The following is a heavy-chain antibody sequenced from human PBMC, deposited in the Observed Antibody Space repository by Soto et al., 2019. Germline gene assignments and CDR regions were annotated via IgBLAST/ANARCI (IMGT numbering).Heavy chain of an antibody. D-gene: IGHD1-7*01. CDR3: ASHGITGTWVYYYGMDV. CDR1: GGTFSSYA. J-gene: IGHJ6*02. V-gene: IGHV1-69*12. CDR2: IIPIFGTA. Sequence: QVQLVQSGAEVKKPGSSVKVSCKASGGTFSSYAISWVRQAPGQGLEWMGGIIPIFGTANYAQKFQGRVTINADESTSTAYMELSSLRSEDPAVYYCASHGITGTWVYYYGMDVWGQGTTVTVSS.